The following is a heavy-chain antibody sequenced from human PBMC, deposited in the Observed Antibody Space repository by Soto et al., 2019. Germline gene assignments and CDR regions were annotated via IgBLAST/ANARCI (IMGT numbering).Heavy chain of an antibody. CDR2: ISAYNGNT. D-gene: IGHD1-26*01. CDR1: GYTFTSYG. Sequence: ASVKVSCKASGYTFTSYGISWVRQAPGQGLEWMGWISAYNGNTNYAQKLQGRVTMTTDTSTSTAYMELRSLRSDDTAVYYCARVGGEVTSSTVLGAFDIWGQGTMVTVSS. V-gene: IGHV1-18*01. J-gene: IGHJ3*02. CDR3: ARVGGEVTSSTVLGAFDI.